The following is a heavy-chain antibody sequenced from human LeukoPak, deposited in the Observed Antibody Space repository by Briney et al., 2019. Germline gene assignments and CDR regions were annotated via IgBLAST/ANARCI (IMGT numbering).Heavy chain of an antibody. V-gene: IGHV3-48*01. D-gene: IGHD3-10*01. CDR1: GFTFSSFG. Sequence: PGGSLRLSCAASGFTFSSFGMNWVRQAPGKGLEWVSYISSSSSTIYYADSVKGRFTISRDNAKNSLYLQMNSLRAEDTAVYYCARVLTMVRGVMIVEYYFDYWGQGTLVTVSS. J-gene: IGHJ4*02. CDR3: ARVLTMVRGVMIVEYYFDY. CDR2: ISSSSSTI.